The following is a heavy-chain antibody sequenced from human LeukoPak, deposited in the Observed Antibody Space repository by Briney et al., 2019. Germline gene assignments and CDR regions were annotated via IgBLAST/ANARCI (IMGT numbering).Heavy chain of an antibody. D-gene: IGHD6-13*01. CDR2: ISYDGSNK. CDR1: GFTFSSYA. Sequence: GGSLRLSCAASGFTFSSYAMHWVRQAPGKGLEWVAVISYDGSNKYYADSVKGRFTISRDNSKNTLYLQMNSLRAEDTAVYYCARDRVMGPAAGDFDYWGQGTLVTVSS. J-gene: IGHJ4*02. CDR3: ARDRVMGPAAGDFDY. V-gene: IGHV3-30-3*01.